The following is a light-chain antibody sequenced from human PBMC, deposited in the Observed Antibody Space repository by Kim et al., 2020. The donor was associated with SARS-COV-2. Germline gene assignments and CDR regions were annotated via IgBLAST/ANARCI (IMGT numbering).Light chain of an antibody. Sequence: SSELTQEPAVSVALGQTVRITCQGDSLRSYYASWYQQKPGQAPVLVIYGRNNRPSGIPDRFSGPTSGNTASLTITGAQAEDEADYYCKSRDSSGNVVFGGGTKLTVL. CDR3: KSRDSSGNVV. CDR2: GRN. V-gene: IGLV3-19*01. CDR1: SLRSYY. J-gene: IGLJ2*01.